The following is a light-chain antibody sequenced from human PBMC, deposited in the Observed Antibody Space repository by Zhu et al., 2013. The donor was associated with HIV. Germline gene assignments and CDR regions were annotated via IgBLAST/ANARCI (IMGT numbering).Light chain of an antibody. V-gene: IGKV3-15*01. Sequence: EIVMTQSPATLSVSPGERVTLSCRAGQSVGSNLAWYQQKPGQAPRLLIYGASTRATGIPARFSGSGSGTEFTLTISRLEPEDFAVYYCQQYGSSPRTFGQGTKVDI. J-gene: IGKJ1*01. CDR2: GAS. CDR3: QQYGSSPRT. CDR1: QSVGSN.